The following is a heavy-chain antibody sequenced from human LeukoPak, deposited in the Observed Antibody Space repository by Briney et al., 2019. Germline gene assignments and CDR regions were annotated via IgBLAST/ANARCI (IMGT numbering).Heavy chain of an antibody. Sequence: QSGGSLRLSCAASGFTFSSYAMHWVRQAPGKGLEWVAVISYDGSNKYYADSVEGRFTISRDNSKNTLYLQMNSLRAEDTAVYYCARSNDRGAFDIWGQGTMVTVSS. CDR2: ISYDGSNK. D-gene: IGHD1-1*01. J-gene: IGHJ3*02. CDR1: GFTFSSYA. CDR3: ARSNDRGAFDI. V-gene: IGHV3-30*01.